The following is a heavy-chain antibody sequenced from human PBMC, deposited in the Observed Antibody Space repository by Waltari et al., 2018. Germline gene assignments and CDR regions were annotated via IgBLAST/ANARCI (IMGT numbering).Heavy chain of an antibody. CDR2: ITPMIGIK. V-gene: IGHV1-69*04. CDR1: GGTFSSYG. Sequence: QVQLVQSGAEVRKPGSSVKISCKASGGTFSSYGISWLRQAPGQGLEWVGRITPMIGIKNYAQKFQGKVTITADKSTSTAYMELGSLRSEDTAVYYCARDLPPDNYYLIGYPFDYWGQGTLVTVSS. D-gene: IGHD3-22*01. J-gene: IGHJ4*02. CDR3: ARDLPPDNYYLIGYPFDY.